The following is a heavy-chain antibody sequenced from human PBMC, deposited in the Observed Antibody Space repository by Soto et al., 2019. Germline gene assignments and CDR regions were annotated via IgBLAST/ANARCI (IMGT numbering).Heavy chain of an antibody. J-gene: IGHJ1*01. Sequence: QVQLVESGGGVVQPGRSLRLSCAASGFSFSYYAMPWVRQAPGKVLEWVAVIAYDASKKYYADSVKGRFTISRDNSKNTLYLQMNSLRDEDTAVYYCASPYCSGCICYLTEYFQHWGQGTLVTVSS. CDR3: ASPYCSGCICYLTEYFQH. V-gene: IGHV3-30*03. CDR1: GFSFSYYA. D-gene: IGHD2-15*01. CDR2: IAYDASKK.